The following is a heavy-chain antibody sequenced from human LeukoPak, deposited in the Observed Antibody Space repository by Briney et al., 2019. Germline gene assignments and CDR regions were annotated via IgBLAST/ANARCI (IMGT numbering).Heavy chain of an antibody. V-gene: IGHV3-9*01. CDR3: ARLYSSGWPLECMDV. J-gene: IGHJ6*02. CDR2: ISWNSGSI. CDR1: GFTFDDYA. Sequence: GGSLRLSCAASGFTFDDYAMHWVRQAPGKGLEWVSGISWNSGSIGYADSVKGRFTISRDNAKNSLYLQMNSLRAEDTALYYCARLYSSGWPLECMDVWGQGTTVTVSS. D-gene: IGHD6-19*01.